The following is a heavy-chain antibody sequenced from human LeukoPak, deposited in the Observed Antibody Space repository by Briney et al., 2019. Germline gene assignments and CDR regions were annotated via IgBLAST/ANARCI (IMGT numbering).Heavy chain of an antibody. CDR3: ARGSQVGRAAAAFDY. J-gene: IGHJ4*02. V-gene: IGHV4-59*08. D-gene: IGHD6-13*01. Sequence: SETLSLTCTVSGGSIISYYWSWIRQPPGKGLEWIGYIYYSGSTNYNPSLKSRVTIVVDTSNNQFSLRLTSVTAADTALYYCARGSQVGRAAAAFDYWGQGALVTVSS. CDR1: GGSIISYY. CDR2: IYYSGST.